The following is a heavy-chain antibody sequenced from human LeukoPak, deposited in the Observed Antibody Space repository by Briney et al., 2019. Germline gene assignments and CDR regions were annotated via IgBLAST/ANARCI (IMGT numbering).Heavy chain of an antibody. CDR1: GFTFSHHG. Sequence: GGSLRLSCAASGFTFSHHGMHWVRQAPGKGLEWVAFIRNDGSNHYYADSVKGRFTISRDNSKNNVYLQMYSLRVEDTSIYYCVRDYNRGFDYWGQGTVVTVSS. CDR3: VRDYNRGFDY. CDR2: IRNDGSNH. J-gene: IGHJ4*02. D-gene: IGHD7-27*01. V-gene: IGHV3-30*02.